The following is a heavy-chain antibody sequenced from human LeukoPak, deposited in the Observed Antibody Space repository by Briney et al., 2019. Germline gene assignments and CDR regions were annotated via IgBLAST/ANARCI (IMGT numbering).Heavy chain of an antibody. D-gene: IGHD3-9*01. J-gene: IGHJ4*02. CDR1: GFIFSAYW. V-gene: IGHV3-74*01. Sequence: PGRSLRLSCVASGFIFSAYWMHWVRQVPGKGLVWVSRINPDGTYTTHADSVKGRFTTSRDNAKNTLYLQMNSLRAEDTSIYYCTMDLTGALDDWGQGTVVTVSS. CDR3: TMDLTGALDD. CDR2: INPDGTYT.